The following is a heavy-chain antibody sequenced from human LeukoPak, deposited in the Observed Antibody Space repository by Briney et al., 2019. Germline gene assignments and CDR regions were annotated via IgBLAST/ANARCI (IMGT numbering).Heavy chain of an antibody. CDR3: ARGGGSRDGYNYVDV. D-gene: IGHD5-24*01. J-gene: IGHJ6*03. CDR2: ISGSGGST. Sequence: GGTLRLSCAASGFTFSSYGMSWVRQAPGKGLEWVSAISGSGGSTHYADSVKGRFTISRDNSKNTLYLQMNSLRAEDTAVYYCARGGGSRDGYNYVDVWGKGTTVTVSS. V-gene: IGHV3-23*01. CDR1: GFTFSSYG.